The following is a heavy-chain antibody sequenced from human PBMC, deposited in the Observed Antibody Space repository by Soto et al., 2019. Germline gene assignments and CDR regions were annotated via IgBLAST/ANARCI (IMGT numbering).Heavy chain of an antibody. D-gene: IGHD3-22*01. J-gene: IGHJ6*02. CDR2: IWYDGSNK. CDR1: GFTFSSYG. Sequence: QVQLVESGGGVVQPGRSLRLSCAASGFTFSSYGMHWVRQAPGKGLEWVAVIWYDGSNKYYADSVKGRFTISRDNSKNTLYLQMNSLRAEDTAVYYCARDPDSSGYIRSTLYGMDVWGQGTTVTVSS. CDR3: ARDPDSSGYIRSTLYGMDV. V-gene: IGHV3-33*01.